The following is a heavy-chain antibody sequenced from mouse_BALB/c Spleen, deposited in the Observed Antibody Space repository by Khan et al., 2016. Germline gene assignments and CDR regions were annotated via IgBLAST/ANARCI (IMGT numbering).Heavy chain of an antibody. Sequence: QVQLKESGPGLVAPSQSLSITCTVSGFSLTGYGVNWVRQPPGKGLEWLGMIWGDGSTDYNSALKSRLTITKDNSKSQLFLKMNSLQTDDTARYYCARVWGDYWGQGTSVTVSS. J-gene: IGHJ4*01. CDR2: IWGDGST. CDR1: GFSLTGYG. V-gene: IGHV2-6-7*01. CDR3: ARVWGDY. D-gene: IGHD1-1*02.